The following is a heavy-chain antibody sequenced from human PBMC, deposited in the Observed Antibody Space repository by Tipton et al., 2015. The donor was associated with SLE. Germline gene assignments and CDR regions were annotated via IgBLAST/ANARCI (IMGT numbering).Heavy chain of an antibody. CDR2: IYYSGST. CDR1: GGSFSSYY. Sequence: TLSLTCAVYGGSFSSYYWSWIRQPPGKGLEWIGDIYYSGSTNYNPSLTSRVTMSVGTSKNQFSLKLSSVTAADTAVYYCSASITIFGVADYWGQGTLVTVSS. V-gene: IGHV4-59*12. J-gene: IGHJ4*02. CDR3: SASITIFGVADY. D-gene: IGHD3-3*01.